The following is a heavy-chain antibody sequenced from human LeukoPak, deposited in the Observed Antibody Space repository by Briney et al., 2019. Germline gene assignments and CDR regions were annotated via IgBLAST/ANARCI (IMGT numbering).Heavy chain of an antibody. CDR1: GFIFSDYY. D-gene: IGHD1-26*01. Sequence: PGGSLRLSCAASGFIFSDYYMSWIRQAPGGGLEWVSYISRSGSTTYYADSVKGRFTVSRDNAKNSLYLQMDSLRAEDTAVYYCARKYRGSYFGDGGFDYWGQGTLVTVPS. J-gene: IGHJ4*02. CDR2: ISRSGSTT. V-gene: IGHV3-11*04. CDR3: ARKYRGSYFGDGGFDY.